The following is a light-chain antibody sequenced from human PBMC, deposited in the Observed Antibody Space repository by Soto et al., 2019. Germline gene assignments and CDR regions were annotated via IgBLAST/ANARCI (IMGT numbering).Light chain of an antibody. CDR1: QIISSR. CDR3: QQYNSYSLT. Sequence: DIQMTQSPSILSASVGDRVTITCRASQIISSRLAWYQQKPGKAPKLLIYDAYNLESGVPSRFSGSGSGTEFTLTISSLQPDDFATYYCQQYNSYSLTFGGETKVEIK. V-gene: IGKV1-5*01. CDR2: DAY. J-gene: IGKJ4*01.